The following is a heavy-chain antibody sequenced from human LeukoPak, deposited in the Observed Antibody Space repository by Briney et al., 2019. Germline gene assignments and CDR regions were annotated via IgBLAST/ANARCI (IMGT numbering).Heavy chain of an antibody. CDR1: GITLSNDA. J-gene: IGHJ4*02. CDR3: ASRRETTYQL. CDR2: ISGSGGTT. V-gene: IGHV3-23*01. Sequence: PGGSLRLSCAASGITLSNDAMSWVRQAPGKGLEWVSVISGSGGTTSYADSVKGRFTISRDNSKNTLYLQMNTLRAEDTAVYYCASRRETTYQLGGQGTLVTVSS. D-gene: IGHD4-17*01.